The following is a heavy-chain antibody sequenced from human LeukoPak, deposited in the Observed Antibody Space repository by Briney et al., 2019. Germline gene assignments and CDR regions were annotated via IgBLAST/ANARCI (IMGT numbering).Heavy chain of an antibody. CDR3: AKDPSISSGYSSGWYDY. V-gene: IGHV3-23*01. CDR1: GFTFSSYA. J-gene: IGHJ4*02. D-gene: IGHD6-19*01. CDR2: ISGSGGST. Sequence: PGGSLRLSCAASGFTFSSYAMSWVRQAPGKGLEWVSAISGSGGSTHYADSVKDRFTISRDNSKNTLYLQMNSLRAEDTAVYYCAKDPSISSGYSSGWYDYWGQGTLVTVSS.